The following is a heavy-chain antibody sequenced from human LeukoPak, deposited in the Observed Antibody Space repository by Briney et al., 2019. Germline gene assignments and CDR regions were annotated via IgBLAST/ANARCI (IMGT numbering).Heavy chain of an antibody. D-gene: IGHD2-8*01. V-gene: IGHV1-24*01. J-gene: IGHJ4*02. CDR3: ATVGGSVWVHYYFDY. CDR2: FDPEDGET. CDR1: GYTLTELS. Sequence: GASVKVSCTVSGYTLTELSMHWVRQAPGKGLEWMGGFDPEDGETIYAQKFQGRVTMTEDTSTDTAYMELSSLRSEDTAVYYCATVGGSVWVHYYFDYWGQGTLVTVSS.